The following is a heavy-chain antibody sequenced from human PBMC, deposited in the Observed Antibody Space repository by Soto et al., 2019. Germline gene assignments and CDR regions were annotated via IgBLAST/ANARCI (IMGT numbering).Heavy chain of an antibody. CDR3: GRGLFAWDV. Sequence: QVQLVQSGAEVKEPGASVKVSCKASGYTFTNYYIHWVRQAPGQGLEWMGIINPNGGSTNYAQNFQGRVTMTRDTSTSTVYMDLTSLRSEDTAVYYCGRGLFAWDVWGKGTTVTVSS. J-gene: IGHJ6*04. CDR1: GYTFTNYY. CDR2: INPNGGST. V-gene: IGHV1-46*03.